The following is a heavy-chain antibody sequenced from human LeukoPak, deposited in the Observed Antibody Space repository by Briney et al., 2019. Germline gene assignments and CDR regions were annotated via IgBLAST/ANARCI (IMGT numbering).Heavy chain of an antibody. V-gene: IGHV4-39*07. CDR3: ARARQNPYFEERRRANGCDP. D-gene: IGHD3-9*01. Sequence: SHTLSLTCSVSGASISSGSNCWGWIRQPPGKTLEWFGCIFSSGSTHYNPCLKCRVIIIIDTPKNHFSLTLSSVTAADTAVYYCARARQNPYFEERRRANGCDPWRQATLLTVSS. CDR2: IFSSGST. J-gene: IGHJ5*02. CDR1: GASISSGSNC.